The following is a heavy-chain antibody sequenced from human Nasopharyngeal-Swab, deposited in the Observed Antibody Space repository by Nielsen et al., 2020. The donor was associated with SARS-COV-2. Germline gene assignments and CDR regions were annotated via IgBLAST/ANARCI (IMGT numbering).Heavy chain of an antibody. J-gene: IGHJ6*02. V-gene: IGHV5-51*01. D-gene: IGHD5-12*01. CDR3: VRPEGVATSFKYYFQYGMDV. CDR2: IYPGDSDT. CDR1: GYSFTSYW. Sequence: GESLKISCKGSGYSFTSYWIAWVRQMPGKDLEWMGLIYPGDSDTRYSPSFQGQVTFSADKSINTAYLQWSSLKASDTAMYYCVRPEGVATSFKYYFQYGMDVWGQGTMVTVPS.